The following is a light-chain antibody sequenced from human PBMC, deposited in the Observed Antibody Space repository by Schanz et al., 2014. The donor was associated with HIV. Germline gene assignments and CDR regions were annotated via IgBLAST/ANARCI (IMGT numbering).Light chain of an antibody. Sequence: QSALTQPASVSGSPGQSITISCTGTSSDVGSYNLVSWYQLLPGKAPKLMIYEGSKRPSGVSDRFSGSKSGNTASLTISGLQAEDEGDYYCSSYTSSSTRVFGTGTKLTVL. CDR3: SSYTSSSTRV. CDR1: SSDVGSYNL. J-gene: IGLJ1*01. CDR2: EGS. V-gene: IGLV2-14*02.